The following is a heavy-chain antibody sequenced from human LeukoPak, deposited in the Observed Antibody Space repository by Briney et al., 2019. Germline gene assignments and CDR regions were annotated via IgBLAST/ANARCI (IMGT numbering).Heavy chain of an antibody. CDR1: GFTFSSYV. J-gene: IGHJ4*02. Sequence: PGGSLRLSCAASGFTFSSYVMSWVRQAPGKGLEWVSAISGSGGNTYYADSVKGRFTISRDNSKNTLYLQMNSLRAEDTAVYYCARDRGSGWYDYWGQGTLVTVSS. D-gene: IGHD6-19*01. V-gene: IGHV3-23*01. CDR3: ARDRGSGWYDY. CDR2: ISGSGGNT.